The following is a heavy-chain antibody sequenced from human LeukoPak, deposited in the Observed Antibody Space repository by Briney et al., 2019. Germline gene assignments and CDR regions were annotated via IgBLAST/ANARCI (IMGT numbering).Heavy chain of an antibody. Sequence: GGSLRLSCAASGFTFSSYWMSWVRQAPGKGLEWVANIKQDGSEKYYVDSVKGRFTISRDNAKNSLYLQMNSLSAEDTAVYYCAKGFVYYYDSSGYYVVYWGQGTLVTVSS. CDR1: GFTFSSYW. J-gene: IGHJ4*02. CDR3: AKGFVYYYDSSGYYVVY. V-gene: IGHV3-7*01. CDR2: IKQDGSEK. D-gene: IGHD3-22*01.